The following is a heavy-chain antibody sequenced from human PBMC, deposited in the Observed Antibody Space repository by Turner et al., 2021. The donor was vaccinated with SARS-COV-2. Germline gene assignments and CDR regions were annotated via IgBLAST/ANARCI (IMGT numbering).Heavy chain of an antibody. D-gene: IGHD3-10*01. J-gene: IGHJ6*02. Sequence: QLHLHESGPGLVKACETLSPTCPVSGGSTRRSSYYSAGIRQPPGKGLEWIGSVYDSGSTDDNPSLKSRVTISVDTSKNQFSLKLSSVTAAETAVYYCARLPVGYYGSGSYYHYGMDVWGQGTTVTVSS. V-gene: IGHV4-39*01. CDR3: ARLPVGYYGSGSYYHYGMDV. CDR2: VYDSGST. CDR1: GGSTRRSSYY.